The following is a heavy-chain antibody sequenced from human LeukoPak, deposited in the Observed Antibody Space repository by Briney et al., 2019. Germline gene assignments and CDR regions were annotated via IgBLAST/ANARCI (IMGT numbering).Heavy chain of an antibody. V-gene: IGHV4-34*01. D-gene: IGHD3-10*02. Sequence: SETLSLTCAVYGGSLNGHYWSWIRQPPGKGLEWIGEGSESGGTKFNPSLKSRVTISADTSKNQFSLKLNSVTAADTAMYYCAREDYYVPYWGQGTLVTVSS. J-gene: IGHJ4*02. CDR3: AREDYYVPY. CDR2: GSESGGT. CDR1: GGSLNGHY.